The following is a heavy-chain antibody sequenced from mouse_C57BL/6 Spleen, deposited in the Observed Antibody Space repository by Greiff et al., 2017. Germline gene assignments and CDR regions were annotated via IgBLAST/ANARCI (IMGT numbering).Heavy chain of an antibody. J-gene: IGHJ2*01. Sequence: VQLQQSGPELVKPGASVKISCKASGYTFTDYYMNWVKQSHGKSLEWIGDINPNNGGTSYNQKFKGKATLTVDKSSSTAYMELRSLTSEDSAVYYCARSSYGIHFDYWGQGTTLTVSS. V-gene: IGHV1-26*01. D-gene: IGHD2-10*01. CDR3: ARSSYGIHFDY. CDR1: GYTFTDYY. CDR2: INPNNGGT.